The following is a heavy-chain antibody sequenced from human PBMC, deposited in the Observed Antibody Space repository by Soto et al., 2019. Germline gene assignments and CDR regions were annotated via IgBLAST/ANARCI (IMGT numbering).Heavy chain of an antibody. CDR2: IYYSGST. CDR1: GGSISSGGYY. V-gene: IGHV4-31*03. CDR3: SGSFSWGSFDY. Sequence: SETLSLTCTVSGGSISSGGYYWSWIRQHPGKGLEWIGYIYYSGSTYYNPSLKSRVTISVDTSKNQFSLKLSSVTAADTAVYYCSGSFSWGSFDYWGQGTLVTVSS. J-gene: IGHJ4*02. D-gene: IGHD3-10*01.